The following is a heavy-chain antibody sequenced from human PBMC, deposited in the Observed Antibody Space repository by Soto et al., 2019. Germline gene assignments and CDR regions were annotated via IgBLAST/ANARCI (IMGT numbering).Heavy chain of an antibody. CDR1: GGTFSSYA. Sequence: QVQLVQSGAEVKKPGSSVKVSCKASGGTFSSYAISWVRQAPGQGLEWMGGIIPIYGITNYAQKFQGRVALTADESTSTVYMELSSLRSEGTAVYYCAGGHFHRNYDGWTYNDMDVWGQGNTVTVSS. V-gene: IGHV1-69*01. D-gene: IGHD4-4*01. J-gene: IGHJ6*02. CDR3: AGGHFHRNYDGWTYNDMDV. CDR2: IIPIYGIT.